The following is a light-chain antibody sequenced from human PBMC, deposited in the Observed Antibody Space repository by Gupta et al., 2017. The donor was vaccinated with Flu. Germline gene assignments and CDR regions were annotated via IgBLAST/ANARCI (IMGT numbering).Light chain of an antibody. Sequence: DIQMTQSPSSLSASVGDRVTITCRASQNIDRYLNWYQQKSGKAPKLLIYAASTLHSGVPSRFSGTGHGTDFTLTISSRLPEDFAVYYCQQRNSRPLTFGGGTKVEIK. CDR2: AAS. J-gene: IGKJ4*01. CDR1: QNIDRY. V-gene: IGKV1-39*01. CDR3: QQRNSRPLT.